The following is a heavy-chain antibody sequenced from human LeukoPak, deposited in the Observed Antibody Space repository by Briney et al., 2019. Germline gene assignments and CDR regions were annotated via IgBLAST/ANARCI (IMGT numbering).Heavy chain of an antibody. Sequence: SETLSLTCTVSGGSISSYYWSWIRQPPGKGLEWIGYIYYSGSTNYNPSLKSRVTISVGTSKNQFSLKLSSVTAADTAVYYCARITIFGVVSYGMDVWGQGTTVTVSS. CDR3: ARITIFGVVSYGMDV. CDR1: GGSISSYY. CDR2: IYYSGST. V-gene: IGHV4-59*01. D-gene: IGHD3-3*01. J-gene: IGHJ6*02.